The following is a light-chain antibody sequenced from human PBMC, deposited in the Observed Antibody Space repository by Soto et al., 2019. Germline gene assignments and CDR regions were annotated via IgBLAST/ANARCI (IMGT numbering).Light chain of an antibody. J-gene: IGKJ2*01. V-gene: IGKV3-15*01. Sequence: EIVMTQSPATLSVSPGERATLSCRASQSISTELAWYQQKPGQPPRLLIYSASTRATRVPASFTGSGSGSEFTLTISGLQSEDFAVYYCQQGHNWPLTFGQGTRLEI. CDR1: QSISTE. CDR3: QQGHNWPLT. CDR2: SAS.